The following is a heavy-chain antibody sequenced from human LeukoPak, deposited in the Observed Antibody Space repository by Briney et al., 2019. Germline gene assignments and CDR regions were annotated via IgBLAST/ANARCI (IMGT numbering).Heavy chain of an antibody. CDR2: IRYDGSKK. V-gene: IGHV3-30*02. CDR3: AKGRGYCSGGTCYDNYYFDY. J-gene: IGHJ4*02. CDR1: GFSFSSYG. Sequence: GGSLSLSCAASGFSFSSYGMHWVRQAPGKGLEWVAFIRYDGSKKYHADSVKGRFTISRDNSKNTLYLQMNSLRAEDTAVYYCAKGRGYCSGGTCYDNYYFDYWGQGTLVTVSS. D-gene: IGHD2-15*01.